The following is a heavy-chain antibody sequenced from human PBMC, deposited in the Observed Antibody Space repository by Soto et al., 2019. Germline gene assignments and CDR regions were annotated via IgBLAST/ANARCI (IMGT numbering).Heavy chain of an antibody. V-gene: IGHV1-8*01. Sequence: ASVKVSCKASGYTFTSYDVMWVRQATGQGLEWMGWVNPNSGNTGSAQKFQGRVTMTTNNNGNTAYMELSSLTSEDTAVYYCARHRFNYYDDTVYYYFDYWGQGTLVTVSS. CDR2: VNPNSGNT. J-gene: IGHJ4*02. CDR3: ARHRFNYYDDTVYYYFDY. D-gene: IGHD3-22*01. CDR1: GYTFTSYD.